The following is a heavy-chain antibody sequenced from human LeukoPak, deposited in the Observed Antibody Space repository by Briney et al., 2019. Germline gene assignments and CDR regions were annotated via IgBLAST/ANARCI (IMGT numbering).Heavy chain of an antibody. V-gene: IGHV4-61*02. CDR3: AKQTFGVLSFDP. CDR2: IYNSGST. CDR1: GGSISRGSYY. J-gene: IGHJ5*02. D-gene: IGHD3-10*01. Sequence: PSETLSLTCIVSGGSISRGSYYWNWIRQPAGKGLEWMGRIYNSGSTNYNPSLKSRVTIATDMSKNQVSLRLSSVTAADTAVYYCAKQTFGVLSFDPWGQGPLAIVSP.